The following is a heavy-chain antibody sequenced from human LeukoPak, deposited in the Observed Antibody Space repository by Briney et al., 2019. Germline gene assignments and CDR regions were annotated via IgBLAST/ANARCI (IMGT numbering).Heavy chain of an antibody. CDR1: GGSISNYY. CDR2: IYYSGST. V-gene: IGHV4-59*01. D-gene: IGHD6-19*01. J-gene: IGHJ4*02. CDR3: ARGGWFEDY. Sequence: SETPSLTCTVSGGSISNYYWSWIRQPPGKGLEWIGYIYYSGSTNYNPSLKSRVTISVDTSKNQFSLKLSSVTAADTAVYYCARGGWFEDYWGQGTLVTVSS.